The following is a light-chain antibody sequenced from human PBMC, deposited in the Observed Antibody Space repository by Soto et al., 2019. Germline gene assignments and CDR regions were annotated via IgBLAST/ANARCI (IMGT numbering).Light chain of an antibody. CDR3: QQLFDSPIT. J-gene: IGKJ5*01. V-gene: IGKV1-9*01. Sequence: IQLTQSPSVRATFTGQGSTSTCRASQVISTSLAWYQVKPGKAPKLLIYAASTLESGVPSRFSGSVSGTEFTLTITSLQPEDFATYYCQQLFDSPITFGQGTRLEIK. CDR2: AAS. CDR1: QVISTS.